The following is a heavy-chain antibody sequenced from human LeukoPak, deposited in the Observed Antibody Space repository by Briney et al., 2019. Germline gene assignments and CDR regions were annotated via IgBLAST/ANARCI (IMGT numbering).Heavy chain of an antibody. CDR1: GGSISSYY. V-gene: IGHV4-59*01. CDR2: IYYSGST. D-gene: IGHD3-10*01. Sequence: SETLSLTCTVSGGSISSYYWSWIRQPPGKGLEWIGYIYYSGSTNYNPSLKSRVTISVDTSKNQFSLRLSSVTAADTAVYYCARKQRENYYGSGSYYNVPFDYWGQGTLVTVSS. CDR3: ARKQRENYYGSGSYYNVPFDY. J-gene: IGHJ4*02.